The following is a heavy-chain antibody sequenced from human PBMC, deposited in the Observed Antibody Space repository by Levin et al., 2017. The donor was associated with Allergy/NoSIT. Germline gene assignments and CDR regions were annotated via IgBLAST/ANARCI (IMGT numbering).Heavy chain of an antibody. Sequence: GGSLRLSCAASGFTFSSYGMHWVRQAPGKGLEWVAVITYDGSNKYYADSVKGRFTISRDNSKNTLYLQMNSLRAEDTAVYYCARIRPTRDAFDIWGQGTMVTVSS. V-gene: IGHV3-30*03. D-gene: IGHD2-21*01. CDR3: ARIRPTRDAFDI. CDR2: ITYDGSNK. CDR1: GFTFSSYG. J-gene: IGHJ3*02.